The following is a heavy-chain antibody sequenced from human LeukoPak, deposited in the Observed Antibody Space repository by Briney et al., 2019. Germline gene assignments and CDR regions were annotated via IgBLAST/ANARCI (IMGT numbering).Heavy chain of an antibody. CDR3: ARETSYYYYYMDV. CDR1: GFTFSSYA. V-gene: IGHV3-7*01. J-gene: IGHJ6*03. CDR2: IKEDGSEK. Sequence: AGGSLRLSCAASGFTFSSYAMTWVRQAPGKGLEWVADIKEDGSEKNYVDSVRGRFTISRDNAKNSLYLQMNSLRAEDTAVYYCARETSYYYYYMDVWGKGTTVTVSS.